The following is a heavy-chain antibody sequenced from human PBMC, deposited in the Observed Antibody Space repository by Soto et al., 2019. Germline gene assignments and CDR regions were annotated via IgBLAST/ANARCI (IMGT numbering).Heavy chain of an antibody. D-gene: IGHD3-16*02. J-gene: IGHJ4*02. CDR2: IIPIFGTA. CDR3: ARDPLYDYVWGSYRSDYFDY. V-gene: IGHV1-69*01. Sequence: QVQLVQSGAEVKKPGSSVNVSCKASGGTFSSYAISWVRQAPGQGLEWMGGIIPIFGTANYAQKFQGRVTIPADESTSTAYMELSSLRSEDTAVYYCARDPLYDYVWGSYRSDYFDYCGQGTLVTVSS. CDR1: GGTFSSYA.